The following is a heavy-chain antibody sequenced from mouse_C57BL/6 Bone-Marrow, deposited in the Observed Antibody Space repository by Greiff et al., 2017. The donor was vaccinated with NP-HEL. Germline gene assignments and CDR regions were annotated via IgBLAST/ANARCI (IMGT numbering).Heavy chain of an antibody. V-gene: IGHV1-22*01. CDR3: ARGYYGSRNAMDY. J-gene: IGHJ4*01. Sequence: EVKLVESGPELVKPGASVKMSCKASGYTFTDYNMHWVKQSHGKSLEWIGYINPNNGGTSYNQKFKGKATLTVNKSSSTAYMELRSLTSEDSAVYYCARGYYGSRNAMDYWGQGTSVTVSS. CDR1: GYTFTDYN. CDR2: INPNNGGT. D-gene: IGHD1-1*01.